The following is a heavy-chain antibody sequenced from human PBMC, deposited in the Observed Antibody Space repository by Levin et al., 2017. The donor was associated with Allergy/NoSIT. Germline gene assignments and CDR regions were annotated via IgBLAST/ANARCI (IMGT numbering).Heavy chain of an antibody. CDR1: GFTFSSYW. CDR2: IKQDGSEK. D-gene: IGHD6-13*01. CDR3: ARDSPYSSSWYNHYYYYYGMDV. Sequence: ASVKVSCAASGFTFSSYWMSWVRQAPGKGLEWVANIKQDGSEKYYLDSVKGRFTISRDNAKNSLYLQMNSLRAEDTAVYYCARDSPYSSSWYNHYYYYYGMDVWGQGTTVTVSS. V-gene: IGHV3-7*01. J-gene: IGHJ6*02.